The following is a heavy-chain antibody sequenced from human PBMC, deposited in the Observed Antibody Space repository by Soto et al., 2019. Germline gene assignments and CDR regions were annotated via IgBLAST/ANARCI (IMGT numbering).Heavy chain of an antibody. CDR1: GFTFSSYG. J-gene: IGHJ5*02. D-gene: IGHD2-8*01. CDR2: ISYDGSNK. CDR3: AKAIVQGSVHRGDWFDP. V-gene: IGHV3-30*18. Sequence: GGSLRLSCAASGFTFSSYGMHWVRQAPGKGLEWVAVISYDGSNKYYADSVKGRFTISRDNSKNTLYLQMNSLRAEDTAVYYCAKAIVQGSVHRGDWFDPWGQGTLVTVSS.